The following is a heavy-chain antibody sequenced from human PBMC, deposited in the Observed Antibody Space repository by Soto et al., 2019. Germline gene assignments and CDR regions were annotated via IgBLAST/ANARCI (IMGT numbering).Heavy chain of an antibody. J-gene: IGHJ5*02. V-gene: IGHV2-5*02. Sequence: QITLKESGPTVVKPTQTLTLTCTFSGFSLSSSGVGVGWIRQPPGKALEWLALIYWDDDKRYSPSLKSRLTITKDTSKKQVVLTMTNMDPVDTATDYCAHGTEKFDPWAQGTLVTVSS. CDR1: GFSLSSSGVG. CDR3: AHGTEKFDP. CDR2: IYWDDDK.